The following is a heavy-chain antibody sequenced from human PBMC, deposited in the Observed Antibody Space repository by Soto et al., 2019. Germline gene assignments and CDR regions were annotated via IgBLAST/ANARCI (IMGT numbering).Heavy chain of an antibody. V-gene: IGHV1-18*01. CDR2: ISAYNGNT. CDR3: AQMATITQPFDY. CDR1: GYTFTSYG. Sequence: ASVKVSCKASGYTFTSYGISWVRQAPGQGLEWMGWISAYNGNTNYAQKLQGRVTMTTDTSTSTAYMELRSLRSDDTAVYYCAQMATITQPFDYWGQGTLVTVSS. J-gene: IGHJ4*02. D-gene: IGHD4-4*01.